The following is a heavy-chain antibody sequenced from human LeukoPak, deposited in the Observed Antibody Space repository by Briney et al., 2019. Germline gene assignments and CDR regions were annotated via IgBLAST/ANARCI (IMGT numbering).Heavy chain of an antibody. Sequence: PSETLSLTCAVYGGSFSGYYWSWIRQPPGKGLEWIGEINHSGSTNYNPSLKSRVTISVDTSKNQFSLKLSSVTAADTAVYYCARAHDSSGYYPILPIDYWGQGTLVTVSS. J-gene: IGHJ4*02. V-gene: IGHV4-34*01. CDR2: INHSGST. CDR3: ARAHDSSGYYPILPIDY. D-gene: IGHD3-22*01. CDR1: GGSFSGYY.